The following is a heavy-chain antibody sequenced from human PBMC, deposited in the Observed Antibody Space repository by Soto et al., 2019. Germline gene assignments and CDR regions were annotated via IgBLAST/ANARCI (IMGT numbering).Heavy chain of an antibody. CDR3: ARDLAAAGFPNWFDP. J-gene: IGHJ5*02. V-gene: IGHV1-69*04. CDR1: GGTFSSNT. D-gene: IGHD6-13*01. Sequence: GASVKVSCTASGGTFSSNTISWVRQAPRQGLEWMGRIIPILGIANYAQKFQGRVTITADKSTSTAYMELSSLRSEDTAVYYCARDLAAAGFPNWFDPWGQGTLVTVSS. CDR2: IIPILGIA.